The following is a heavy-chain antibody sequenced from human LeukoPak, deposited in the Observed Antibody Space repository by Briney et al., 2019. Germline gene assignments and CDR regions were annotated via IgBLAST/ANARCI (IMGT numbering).Heavy chain of an antibody. J-gene: IGHJ4*02. V-gene: IGHV3-23*01. CDR3: AKDRRSSDWSPDC. Sequence: RGSLRLSCAASGFTFNSYAMNWVRQAPGKGLEWVSAISGSGGSTYYVDSVRGRFTISRDNPKNTLYLQMNGLRAEDTAVYYCAKDRRSSDWSPDCWGQGTLVTVSS. CDR2: ISGSGGST. D-gene: IGHD6-19*01. CDR1: GFTFNSYA.